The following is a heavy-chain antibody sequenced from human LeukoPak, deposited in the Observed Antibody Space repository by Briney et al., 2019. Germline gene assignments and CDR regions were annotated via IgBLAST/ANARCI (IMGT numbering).Heavy chain of an antibody. CDR1: GGTFSSYA. Sequence: SVTVSFKASGGTFSSYAISWVRQAPGQGLEWMGRIIPIFGIANYAQKFQGRVTITADKSTSTAYMELSSLRSEDTAVYYCARDTGYSSGWYNYWGQGTLVTVSS. J-gene: IGHJ4*02. CDR2: IIPIFGIA. D-gene: IGHD6-19*01. CDR3: ARDTGYSSGWYNY. V-gene: IGHV1-69*04.